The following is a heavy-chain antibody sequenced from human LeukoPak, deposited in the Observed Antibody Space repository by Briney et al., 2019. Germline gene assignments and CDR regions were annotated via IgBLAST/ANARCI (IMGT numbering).Heavy chain of an antibody. CDR1: GGSISSYY. D-gene: IGHD3-16*01. V-gene: IGHV4-59*01. Sequence: CTVSGGSISSYYWSWIRQPPWKGLEWIGYIYYSGSTNYKSSLKSRVTISVDTSKNQFSLKLSSVTAADTAVYYCARETSQKGAHYMDVWGKGTTVTISS. J-gene: IGHJ6*03. CDR3: ARETSQKGAHYMDV. CDR2: IYYSGST.